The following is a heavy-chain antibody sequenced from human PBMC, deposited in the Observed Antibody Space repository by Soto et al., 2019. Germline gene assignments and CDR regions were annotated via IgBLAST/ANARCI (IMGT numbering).Heavy chain of an antibody. Sequence: GGSLRLSCAASGLTFSTYAMNWVRQAPGKRLEWVSSITGGGTDTYYADSVKGRFTISRDNSKNTLYLQMSSLRAEDTAVYYCAKGSRGHCTGVTCYPFDYWGQGTLVTVSS. CDR1: GLTFSTYA. CDR3: AKGSRGHCTGVTCYPFDY. V-gene: IGHV3-23*01. CDR2: ITGGGTDT. J-gene: IGHJ4*02. D-gene: IGHD2-8*02.